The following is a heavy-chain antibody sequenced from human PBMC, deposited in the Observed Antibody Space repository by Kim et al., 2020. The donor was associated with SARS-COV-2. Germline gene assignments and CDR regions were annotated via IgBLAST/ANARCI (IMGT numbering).Heavy chain of an antibody. D-gene: IGHD3-22*01. CDR2: ISGSGGST. V-gene: IGHV3-23*01. CDR1: GFTFSSYA. J-gene: IGHJ4*02. Sequence: GGSLRLSCAASGFTFSSYAISWVRQAPGKGLEWVSAISGSGGSTYYADSVKGRFTISRDNSKNTLYLQMNSLRAEDTAVYYCVTSYYYDSSGSLGPFDYWGQGTLVTVSS. CDR3: VTSYYYDSSGSLGPFDY.